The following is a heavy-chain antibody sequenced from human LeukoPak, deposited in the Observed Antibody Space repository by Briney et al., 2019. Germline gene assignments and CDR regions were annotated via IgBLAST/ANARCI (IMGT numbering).Heavy chain of an antibody. CDR1: GFTFSDYY. V-gene: IGHV3-11*01. J-gene: IGHJ6*03. D-gene: IGHD1-26*01. CDR3: AGREYYYYYMDV. CDR2: ISSSGSTI. Sequence: PGGSLRLSCAASGFTFSDYYMSWIRQAPGKGLEWVSYISSSGSTIYYADSVKGRFTISRDNAKNSLYLQMNSQRAEDTAVYYCAGREYYYYYMDVWGKGTTVTVSS.